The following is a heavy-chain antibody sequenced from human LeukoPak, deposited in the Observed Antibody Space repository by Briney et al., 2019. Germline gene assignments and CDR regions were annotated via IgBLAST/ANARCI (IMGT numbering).Heavy chain of an antibody. CDR3: ARTYYYDTSGYAHPFDI. Sequence: SVKVSCNASRDSFSSYAISWLLQAPGQGLAWMGRIIPIFGIATYGQNFQGRVTVTADKSTSTAYMELSSLRSEDTAVYYCARTYYYDTSGYAHPFDIWGQGTMVTVSS. CDR1: RDSFSSYA. V-gene: IGHV1-69*04. J-gene: IGHJ3*02. D-gene: IGHD3-22*01. CDR2: IIPIFGIA.